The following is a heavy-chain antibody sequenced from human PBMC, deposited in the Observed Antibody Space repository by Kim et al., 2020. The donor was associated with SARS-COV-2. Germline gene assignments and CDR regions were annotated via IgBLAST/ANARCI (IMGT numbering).Heavy chain of an antibody. CDR3: ARVIGVGATGGGFDY. J-gene: IGHJ4*02. D-gene: IGHD1-26*01. V-gene: IGHV1-69*01. Sequence: QKFQGRVTITADESTSTAYMELSSLRSEDTAVYYCARVIGVGATGGGFDYWGQGTLVTVSS.